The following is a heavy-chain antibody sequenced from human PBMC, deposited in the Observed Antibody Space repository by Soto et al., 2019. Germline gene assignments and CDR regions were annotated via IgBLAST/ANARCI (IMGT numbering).Heavy chain of an antibody. J-gene: IGHJ4*02. CDR1: GGTFSSYA. D-gene: IGHD3-10*01. CDR3: ATFSRVFVRGVTPQFDY. V-gene: IGHV1-69*01. Sequence: QVQLVQSGAEVKKPGSSVKVSCKASGGTFSSYAISWVRQAPGQGLEWMGGIIPIFGTANYAQKFQGRVTITADESTSTAYKELSRLKSEDTAVYYCATFSRVFVRGVTPQFDYWGQGTLVTVPS. CDR2: IIPIFGTA.